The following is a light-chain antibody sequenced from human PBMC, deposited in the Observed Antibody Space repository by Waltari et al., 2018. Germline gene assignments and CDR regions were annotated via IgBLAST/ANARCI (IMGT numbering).Light chain of an antibody. CDR1: SSDVGGYNY. CDR2: DVS. CDR3: SSYTSSSTRV. V-gene: IGLV2-14*03. Sequence: QSALTQPASVSGSPGQSITISCTGTSSDVGGYNYVSWYQQHPGKAPKLMIYDVSNRPSGGCNRFSGSKSGNTASLTISGLQAEDEADYYCSSYTSSSTRVFGSGTKVTVL. J-gene: IGLJ6*01.